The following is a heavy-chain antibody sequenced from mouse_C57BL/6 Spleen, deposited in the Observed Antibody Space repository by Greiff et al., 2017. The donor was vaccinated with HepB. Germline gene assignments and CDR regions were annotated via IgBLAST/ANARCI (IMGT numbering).Heavy chain of an antibody. V-gene: IGHV1-26*01. Sequence: EVKLVESGPELVKPGASVKISCKASGYTFTDYYMNWVKQSHGKSLEWIGDINPNNGGTSYNQKFKGKATLTVDKSSSTAYMELRSLTSEDSAVYYCARSWSFYYDYDGYFDVWGTGTTVTVSS. D-gene: IGHD2-4*01. CDR2: INPNNGGT. CDR3: ARSWSFYYDYDGYFDV. J-gene: IGHJ1*03. CDR1: GYTFTDYY.